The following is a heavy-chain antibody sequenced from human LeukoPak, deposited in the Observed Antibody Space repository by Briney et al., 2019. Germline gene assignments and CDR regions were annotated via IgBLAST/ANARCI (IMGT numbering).Heavy chain of an antibody. J-gene: IGHJ4*02. V-gene: IGHV1-2*02. D-gene: IGHD4-17*01. CDR1: GYTLTGYY. CDR2: INPNSGGT. CDR3: ARDPSEYGDYVFDY. Sequence: GASVKVSCKASGYTLTGYYMHWVRQAPGQGLEWMGWINPNSGGTNYAQKFQGRVTMTRDTSISTAYMELSRLRSDDPAVYYCARDPSEYGDYVFDYWGQGTLVTVSS.